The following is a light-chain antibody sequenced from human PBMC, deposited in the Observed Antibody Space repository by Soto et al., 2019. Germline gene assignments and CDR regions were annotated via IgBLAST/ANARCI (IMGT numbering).Light chain of an antibody. CDR3: QQYNSYSRT. Sequence: ETQMAQSPSALSASGGERATLSCGASQTISSSLAWYQQKPGKAPKLLIYKTSSLESGVPARFSGSGSGTEFTLTISSLQPDDFATYYCQQYNSYSRTFGQGTKVDIK. J-gene: IGKJ1*01. V-gene: IGKV1-5*03. CDR1: QTISSS. CDR2: KTS.